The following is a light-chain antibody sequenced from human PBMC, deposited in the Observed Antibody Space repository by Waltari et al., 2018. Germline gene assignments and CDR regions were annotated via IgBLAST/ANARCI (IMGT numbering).Light chain of an antibody. CDR3: QQYNSYSGT. CDR1: QIISSW. V-gene: IGKV1-5*03. CDR2: KAS. J-gene: IGKJ1*01. Sequence: DIQMTPSPSHLSESVGDRVTITCRASQIISSWLAWYQQKPGKAPKLLIYKASSLESGVPSRFSGSASGTEVTLTISSLQPDDFATYYCQQYNSYSGTFGQGTNVEIK.